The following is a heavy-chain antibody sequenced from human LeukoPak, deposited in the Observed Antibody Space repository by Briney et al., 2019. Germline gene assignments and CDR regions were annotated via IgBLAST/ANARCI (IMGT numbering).Heavy chain of an antibody. D-gene: IGHD1-1*01. CDR3: AREDPHTYNFDF. CDR2: INPNTGGT. V-gene: IGHV1-2*02. Sequence: ASVRVSCKASGYTFTGYFMHWVRQAPGQGLDWMGWINPNTGGTKYAQKFQGRVTVTRDTSTSTVYMELSSLSSEDTAVYYCAREDPHTYNFDFWGPGTLVTVSS. CDR1: GYTFTGYF. J-gene: IGHJ4*02.